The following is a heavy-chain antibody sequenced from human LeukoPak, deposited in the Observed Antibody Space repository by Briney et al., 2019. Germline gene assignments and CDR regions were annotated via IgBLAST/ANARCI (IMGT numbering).Heavy chain of an antibody. CDR2: IIPILGIA. D-gene: IGHD3-10*01. V-gene: IGHV1-69*04. CDR3: ARVMVDGSGSRMGY. Sequence: GASVKVSCKASGGTFGSYAISWVRQAPGQGLEWMGRIIPILGIAHYAPKFQGTVTITADKSTSTVYMELSSLRSEDTAVYYCARVMVDGSGSRMGYWGQGTLVTVSS. CDR1: GGTFGSYA. J-gene: IGHJ4*02.